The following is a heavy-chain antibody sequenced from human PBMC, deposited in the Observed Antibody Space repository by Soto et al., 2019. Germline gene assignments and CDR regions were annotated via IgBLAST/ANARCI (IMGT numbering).Heavy chain of an antibody. CDR1: GFTFSNAW. D-gene: IGHD4-17*01. Sequence: GGSLRLSCGASGFTFSNAWMSWVRQAPGKGLEWVGRIKSKTDGVTTDYAAPVKGRFTISRDDSKNTLYLQMNSLKTEDTAVYYCTTEFIGAASRDYWGQGTLVTVSS. J-gene: IGHJ4*02. V-gene: IGHV3-15*01. CDR2: IKSKTDGVTT. CDR3: TTEFIGAASRDY.